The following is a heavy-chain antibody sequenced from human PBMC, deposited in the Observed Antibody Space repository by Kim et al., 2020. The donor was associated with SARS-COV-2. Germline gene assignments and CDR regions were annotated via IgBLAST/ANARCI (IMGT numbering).Heavy chain of an antibody. Sequence: ASVKVSCKVSGYTLTELSMHWVRQAPGKGLEWMGGFDPEDGETIYAQKFQGRVTMTEDTSTDTAYMELSSLRSEDTAVYYCASLQRYDILTGYSYLGQGTLVTVSS. CDR1: GYTLTELS. D-gene: IGHD3-9*01. CDR3: ASLQRYDILTGYSY. J-gene: IGHJ4*02. V-gene: IGHV1-24*01. CDR2: FDPEDGET.